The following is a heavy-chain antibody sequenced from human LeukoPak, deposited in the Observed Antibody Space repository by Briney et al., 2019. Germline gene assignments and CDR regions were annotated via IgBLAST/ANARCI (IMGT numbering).Heavy chain of an antibody. J-gene: IGHJ3*02. CDR1: GYTFTGYY. D-gene: IGHD6-13*01. Sequence: ASVKVSCKASGYTFTGYYMHWVRQAPGQGLEWMGWINPNSGGTNYAQKFQGRVTMTRDTSISTAYMELSRLRSDDTAVYYCARGLMGMAAGSAFDIWGQGTMVTVSS. V-gene: IGHV1-2*02. CDR3: ARGLMGMAAGSAFDI. CDR2: INPNSGGT.